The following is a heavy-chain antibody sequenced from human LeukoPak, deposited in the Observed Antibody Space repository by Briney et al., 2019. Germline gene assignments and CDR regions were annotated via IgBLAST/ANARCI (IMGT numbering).Heavy chain of an antibody. CDR1: GGSISSNY. CDR2: IYHSGST. D-gene: IGHD6-13*01. J-gene: IGHJ4*02. V-gene: IGHV4-59*01. Sequence: PSETLSLTCTVSGGSISSNYWTWIRQPPGKGLEWIGYIYHSGSTYYNPSLTSRVTISVDTSKNQFSLKLSSVTAADTSVYYCARGTQYSSNWYYFDYWGQGILVTVSS. CDR3: ARGTQYSSNWYYFDY.